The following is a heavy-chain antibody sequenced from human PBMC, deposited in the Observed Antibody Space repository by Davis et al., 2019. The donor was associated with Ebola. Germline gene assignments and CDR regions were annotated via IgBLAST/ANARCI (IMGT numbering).Heavy chain of an antibody. CDR2: VSYDGRHK. J-gene: IGHJ6*02. CDR3: ARDIGYSDGWPDYYYYGMDV. CDR1: AFTFSLFA. D-gene: IGHD6-19*01. V-gene: IGHV3-30*04. Sequence: GESLKISCAASAFTFSLFAMHWVRQAPGKVLQWVAVVSYDGRHKYYADSVKGRFTISRDNSKNTFNLQMNSLTAEDTAVYYCARDIGYSDGWPDYYYYGMDVWGQGTTVTVSS.